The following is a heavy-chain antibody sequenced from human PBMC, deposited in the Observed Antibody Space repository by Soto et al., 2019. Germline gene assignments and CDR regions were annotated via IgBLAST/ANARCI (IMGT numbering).Heavy chain of an antibody. CDR2: IYHAGSP. J-gene: IGHJ3*01. D-gene: IGHD2-21*02. CDR1: GGSISSSSW. Sequence: HLQESGPGLVKPSGTLSLTCDVSGGSISSSSWWTWVRQSPGKGLEWIGEIYHAGSPNYNPSFRGRVTILAAKSKNHFFPRLTAVTAADSALYYCARSLVFRGDFDGWGQGTTVTVSS. CDR3: ARSLVFRGDFDG. V-gene: IGHV4-4*02.